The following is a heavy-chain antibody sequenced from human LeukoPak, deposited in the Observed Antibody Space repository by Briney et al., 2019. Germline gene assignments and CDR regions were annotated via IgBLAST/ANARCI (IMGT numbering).Heavy chain of an antibody. Sequence: QASETLSLTCTVSGGSISSGSYYWGWIRQPPGKGLEWIGSIYYSGSTYYNPSLKSRVTISVDTSKNQFSLKLSSVTAADTAVYYCARDTTTSYYYDSSGNHRPFDPWGQGTLVTVSS. CDR2: IYYSGST. CDR3: ARDTTTSYYYDSSGNHRPFDP. D-gene: IGHD3-22*01. CDR1: GGSISSGSYY. J-gene: IGHJ5*02. V-gene: IGHV4-39*07.